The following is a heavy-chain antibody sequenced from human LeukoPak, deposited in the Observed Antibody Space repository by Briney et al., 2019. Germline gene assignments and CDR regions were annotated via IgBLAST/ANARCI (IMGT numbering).Heavy chain of an antibody. CDR2: INRSGST. D-gene: IGHD3-22*01. CDR1: GGSFSGYY. J-gene: IGHJ3*02. CDR3: ARWDYYDSRTFDI. V-gene: IGHV4-34*01. Sequence: SSETLSLTCAVYGGSFSGYYWSWIRQPPGKGLEWIGEINRSGSTNYNPSLKSRVTISVDTSKNQFSLRLSSVTAADTAVYYCARWDYYDSRTFDIWGQGTMVTVS.